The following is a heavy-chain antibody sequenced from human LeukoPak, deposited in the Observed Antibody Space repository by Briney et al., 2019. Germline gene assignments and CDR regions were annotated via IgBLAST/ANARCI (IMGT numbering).Heavy chain of an antibody. D-gene: IGHD3-22*01. V-gene: IGHV3-53*01. CDR2: IYSGGST. CDR1: GFTVSSNY. CDR3: AKYYYDSSGGLSNGMDV. Sequence: GGSLRLCCAASGFTVSSNYMSWVRQAPGKGLEWVSVIYSGGSTYYADSVKGRFTISRDNSKNTLYLQMNSLRAEDTAVYYCAKYYYDSSGGLSNGMDVWGQGTTVTVSS. J-gene: IGHJ6*02.